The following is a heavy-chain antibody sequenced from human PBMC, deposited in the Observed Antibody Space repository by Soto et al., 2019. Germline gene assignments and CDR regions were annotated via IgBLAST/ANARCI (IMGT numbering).Heavy chain of an antibody. D-gene: IGHD3-3*01. J-gene: IGHJ5*02. CDR1: GGSISSYY. V-gene: IGHV4-59*08. CDR2: IYYSGST. CDR3: ARHKFRVLRFLEWTQGGDWFDP. Sequence: PSETLSLTCTVSGGSISSYYWSWIRQPPGKGLEWIGYIYYSGSTNYNPSLKSRVTISVDTSKNQFSLKLSSVTAADTAVYYCARHKFRVLRFLEWTQGGDWFDPRGQGTPVTVSS.